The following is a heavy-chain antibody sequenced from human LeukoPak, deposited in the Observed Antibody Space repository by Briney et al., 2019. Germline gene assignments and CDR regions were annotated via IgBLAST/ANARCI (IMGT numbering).Heavy chain of an antibody. D-gene: IGHD6-6*01. CDR2: IHTSGRT. J-gene: IGHJ4*02. CDR3: ARARYSTSSPLEF. CDR1: GHSIFNSYY. Sequence: SETLSLTCTVSGHSIFNSYYWGWIRQPPGKGLEWIGHIHTSGRTNYNPSLKSRVSISEDTSRDQFSLRLSSVTAADTAVYYCARARYSTSSPLEFWGRGTLVTVSS. V-gene: IGHV4-38-2*02.